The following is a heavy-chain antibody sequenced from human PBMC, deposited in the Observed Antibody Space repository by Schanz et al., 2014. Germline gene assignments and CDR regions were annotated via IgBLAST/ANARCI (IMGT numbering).Heavy chain of an antibody. J-gene: IGHJ4*02. CDR1: GFSFSTYA. V-gene: IGHV3-21*01. Sequence: VQLVESGGGVVQPGRSLRLSCAASGFSFSTYAMHWVRQAPGKGLEWVSSISSGGSSVYYVESVKGRFTISRDNAKNSLYLQMNSLRAEDTAVYYCARGSQWLVMGMTNYFDYWGQGSLVTVSS. D-gene: IGHD6-19*01. CDR2: ISSGGSSV. CDR3: ARGSQWLVMGMTNYFDY.